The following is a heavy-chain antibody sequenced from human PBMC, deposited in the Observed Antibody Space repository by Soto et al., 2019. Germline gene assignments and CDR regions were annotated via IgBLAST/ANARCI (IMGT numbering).Heavy chain of an antibody. D-gene: IGHD3-16*01. CDR3: ARVYNVMITSGGPYDY. J-gene: IGHJ4*02. CDR1: GCTFSSYA. V-gene: IGHV1-69*13. CDR2: IIPIFGTA. Sequence: SVKVSCKASGCTFSSYAISWVREAPGQGLEWMGGIIPIFGTANYAQKFQGRVTITADESTSTAYMELSSLRSEDTAVYYCARVYNVMITSGGPYDYWGQGTRVTVSS.